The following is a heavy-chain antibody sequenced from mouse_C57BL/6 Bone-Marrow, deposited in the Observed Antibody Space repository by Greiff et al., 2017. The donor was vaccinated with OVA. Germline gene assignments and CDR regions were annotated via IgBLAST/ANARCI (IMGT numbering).Heavy chain of an antibody. D-gene: IGHD2-5*01. V-gene: IGHV1-18*01. Sequence: VQLQQSGPELVKPGASVKIPCKASGYTFTDYNMDWVKQSHGKSLEWIGDINPNNGGTIYNQKFKGKATLTVDKSSSTAYMELRSLTSEDTAVYYCAGREVDYYSNYVGGYYAMDYWGQGTSVTVSS. CDR1: GYTFTDYN. J-gene: IGHJ4*01. CDR2: INPNNGGT. CDR3: AGREVDYYSNYVGGYYAMDY.